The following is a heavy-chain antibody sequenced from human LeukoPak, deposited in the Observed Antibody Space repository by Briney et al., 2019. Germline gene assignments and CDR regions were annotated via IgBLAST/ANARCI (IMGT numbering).Heavy chain of an antibody. CDR1: GFTFSNYG. J-gene: IGHJ4*02. CDR2: IRDDGGAT. D-gene: IGHD3-16*01. Sequence: GGSLRLSCAASGFTFSNYGMNWVRQAPGKGLEWVAFIRDDGGATYYSDSVKGRFTISRDNSKNTLFLLMNSLRAEDTAVYYCVKDFDYVWGSFDYWGQGTLVTVSS. CDR3: VKDFDYVWGSFDY. V-gene: IGHV3-30*02.